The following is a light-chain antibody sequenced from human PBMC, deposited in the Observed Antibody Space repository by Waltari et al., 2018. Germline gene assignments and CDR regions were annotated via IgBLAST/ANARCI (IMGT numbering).Light chain of an antibody. V-gene: IGKV2-28*01. J-gene: IGKJ2*01. CDR1: QSLLHSNGYNY. CDR3: MQALQSPT. Sequence: DIVMTQSPLSLPVTPGEPASISCRSSQSLLHSNGYNYLDWYLQKPGQSPQLLIYLGSNRASGVPDRFSGRGSDTDFTLKISRVEAEDVGVYYCMQALQSPTFGQGTKLEIK. CDR2: LGS.